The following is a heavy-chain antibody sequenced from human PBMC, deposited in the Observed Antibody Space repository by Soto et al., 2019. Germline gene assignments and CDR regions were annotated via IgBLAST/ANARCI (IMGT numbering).Heavy chain of an antibody. V-gene: IGHV4-30-4*01. CDR2: IYYSGST. J-gene: IGHJ5*02. CDR3: ARDISYGDYRGANWFDP. Sequence: QVQLQESGPGLVKPSQTLSLTCTVSGGSISSGDYYWSWIRQPPGKGLEWIGYIYYSGSTYYNPSLKGRVTISVDTSKNQFSLKLSSVTAADTAVYYCARDISYGDYRGANWFDPWGQGTLVTVSS. CDR1: GGSISSGDYY. D-gene: IGHD4-17*01.